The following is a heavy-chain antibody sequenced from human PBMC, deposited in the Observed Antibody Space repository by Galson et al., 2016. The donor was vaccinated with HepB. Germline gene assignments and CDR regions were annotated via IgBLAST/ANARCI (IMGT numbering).Heavy chain of an antibody. CDR3: ARAHNLRPEGEPY. D-gene: IGHD1-14*01. Sequence: SVKVSCKASGYTFTSYGISWVRQAPGQGLEWMGWIRAYNGNTNYAQKLQGRVTMTTDTSTSTAYMELRSLRSDDTAVYFCARAHNLRPEGEPYWGQGTLVTVST. CDR2: IRAYNGNT. J-gene: IGHJ1*01. CDR1: GYTFTSYG. V-gene: IGHV1-18*01.